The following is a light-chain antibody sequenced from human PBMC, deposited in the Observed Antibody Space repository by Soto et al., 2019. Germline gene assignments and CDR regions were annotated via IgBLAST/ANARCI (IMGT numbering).Light chain of an antibody. J-gene: IGKJ2*01. V-gene: IGKV4-1*01. CDR1: QSVLYSSNNRNY. CDR3: QQYYTVPNT. CDR2: WAS. Sequence: DIVMTQSPDSLAVSLGERATINCKSSQSVLYSSNNRNYLAWYQQKPGQPPKLLIYWASTRESGVPDRFSGXXXXXXXXXXXNXLQAEDVAVYYCQQYYTVPNTFGQGTKLEIK.